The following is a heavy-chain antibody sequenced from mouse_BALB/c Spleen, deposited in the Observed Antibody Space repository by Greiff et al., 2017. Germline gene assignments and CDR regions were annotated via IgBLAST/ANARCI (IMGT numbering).Heavy chain of an antibody. CDR3: ARESYRSIYAMDY. CDR2: IYYSGTI. CDR1: GISITTGNYR. D-gene: IGHD2-14*01. Sequence: EVQVVESGPGLVKPSQTVSLTCTVTGISITTGNYRWSWIRQFPGNKLEWIGYIYYSGTITYNPSLTSRTTITRDTSKNQFFLEMNSLTAEDTATYYCARESYRSIYAMDYWGQGTSVTVSS. V-gene: IGHV3-5*02. J-gene: IGHJ4*01.